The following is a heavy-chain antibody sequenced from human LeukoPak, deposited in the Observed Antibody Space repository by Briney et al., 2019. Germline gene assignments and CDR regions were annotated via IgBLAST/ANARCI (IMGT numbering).Heavy chain of an antibody. V-gene: IGHV3-48*02. CDR2: ISSSSSTI. CDR1: GLTFISYS. D-gene: IGHD3-9*01. CDR3: ARTDILTGYLTFDY. Sequence: PGGSLRLSCAASGLTFISYSMNWVRQAPGKGLEWVSYISSSSSTIYYADSVKGRFTISRDNAKNPLYLQMNSLRDEDTAVYYCARTDILTGYLTFDYWGQGTLVTVSS. J-gene: IGHJ4*02.